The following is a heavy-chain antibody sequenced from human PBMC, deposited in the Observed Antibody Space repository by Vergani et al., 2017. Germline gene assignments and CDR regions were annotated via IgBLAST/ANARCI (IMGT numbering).Heavy chain of an antibody. CDR3: ARDSWTAELRGVYWFDT. J-gene: IGHJ5*02. CDR2: IHSSGTT. V-gene: IGHV4-61*02. CDR1: GWSITSGSFY. Sequence: QVQLHESGPGLVKPSQTLSLTCTVSGWSITSGSFYWIWIPQPAGKGLEWIGRIHSSGTTNYNPSLKSRVTLSVDTSKNQLSLRMTSVTAADTAVYYCARDSWTAELRGVYWFDTWGQGTLVSVSS. D-gene: IGHD3-10*01.